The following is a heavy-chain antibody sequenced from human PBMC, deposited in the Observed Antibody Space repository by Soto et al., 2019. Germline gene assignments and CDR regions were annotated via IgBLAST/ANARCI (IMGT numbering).Heavy chain of an antibody. J-gene: IGHJ3*02. CDR1: GGSISSYY. V-gene: IGHV4-59*08. CDR2: IYYSGST. CDR3: ARRRWAPVEEAFDI. D-gene: IGHD6-13*01. Sequence: SETLSLTCTVSGGSISSYYWSWIRQPPGKGLEWIGYIYYSGSTNYNPSLKSRVTISVDTSKNQFSLKLSSVTAADTAVYYCARRRWAPVEEAFDIWGQGTMVTVSS.